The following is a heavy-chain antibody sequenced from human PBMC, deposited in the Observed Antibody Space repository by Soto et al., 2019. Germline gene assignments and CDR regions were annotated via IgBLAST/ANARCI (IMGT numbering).Heavy chain of an antibody. V-gene: IGHV1-69*01. Sequence: QVQLVQSGAEVKKPGSSVKVSCKASGGTFSSYAISWVRQAPGQGLEWMGGIIPIFGTANYAQRFQGRVTTTAAESTSTAYMELSSLRSEDTAVYYCARDLRIGRGSGSSYYFDYWGQGTLVTVSS. CDR2: IIPIFGTA. CDR3: ARDLRIGRGSGSSYYFDY. D-gene: IGHD3-10*01. CDR1: GGTFSSYA. J-gene: IGHJ4*02.